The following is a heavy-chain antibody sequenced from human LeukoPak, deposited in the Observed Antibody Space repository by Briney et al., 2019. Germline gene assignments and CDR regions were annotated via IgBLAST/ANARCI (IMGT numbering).Heavy chain of an antibody. V-gene: IGHV4-31*03. CDR3: ARSPDDAFDI. CDR1: GGSISSGGYY. CDR2: IYHTGTT. J-gene: IGHJ3*02. Sequence: SETLSLTCTVSGGSISSGGYYWSWIRQHPGKSLEWIAYIYHTGTTYYNPSLKSRVTISVDASKNQFSLKLSSVTAADTAVYYCARSPDDAFDIWGQGTMVTVSS.